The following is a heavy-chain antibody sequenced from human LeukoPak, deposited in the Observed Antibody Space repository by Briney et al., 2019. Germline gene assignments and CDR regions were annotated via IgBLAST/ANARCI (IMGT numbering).Heavy chain of an antibody. J-gene: IGHJ3*02. CDR2: INPSGGST. Sequence: ASVKVSCKASGYTFINHAIHWVRQAPGQGLEWMGIINPSGGSTSYAQKFQGRVTMTRDTSTSTVYMELSSLRSEDTAVYYCARDLSGSYFGTNTYAFDIWGQGTMVTVSS. CDR3: ARDLSGSYFGTNTYAFDI. V-gene: IGHV1-46*01. CDR1: GYTFINHA. D-gene: IGHD1-26*01.